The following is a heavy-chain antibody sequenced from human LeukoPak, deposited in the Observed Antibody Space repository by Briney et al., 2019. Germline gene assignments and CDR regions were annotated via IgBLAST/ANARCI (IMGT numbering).Heavy chain of an antibody. CDR3: ATEITMVRGTYYFDY. V-gene: IGHV3-23*01. Sequence: GGSLRLSCAVSGITLSNYGMSWVRQAPGKGLEWVAGISGSGGGTNYTDSVKGRFTISRDNSKNTLYLQMNSLRAEDTAVYYCATEITMVRGTYYFDYWGQGTLVTVSS. J-gene: IGHJ4*02. CDR1: GITLSNYG. CDR2: ISGSGGGT. D-gene: IGHD3-10*01.